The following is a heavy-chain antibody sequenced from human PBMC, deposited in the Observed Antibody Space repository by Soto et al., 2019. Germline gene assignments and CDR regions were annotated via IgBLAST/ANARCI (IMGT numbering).Heavy chain of an antibody. J-gene: IGHJ3*02. D-gene: IGHD5-18*01. V-gene: IGHV4-34*01. CDR1: GGSLSGYY. CDR2: ISQDGST. Sequence: PSETLSLTCAIYGGSLSGYYWSWLRQTPRKGLEWIGEISQDGSTFYNPSLRSRVTISVDTSKNQFSLKLSSVTAADTAVYYCARRYGKNAFDIWGQGTMVTVSS. CDR3: ARRYGKNAFDI.